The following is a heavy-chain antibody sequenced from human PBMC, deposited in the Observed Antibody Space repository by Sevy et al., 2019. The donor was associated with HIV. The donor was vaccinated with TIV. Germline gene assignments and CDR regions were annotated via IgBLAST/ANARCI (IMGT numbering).Heavy chain of an antibody. J-gene: IGHJ4*02. CDR1: GFIVNDKY. V-gene: IGHV3-66*02. CDR2: IFSSGST. Sequence: GGSLRLSCAISGFIVNDKYIIWVRQAPGKGLEWVSVIFSSGSTYYADSAKGRFTITRDNSKNTVYLQMNSGRAEDTAVYYCVSLFLSYRSGWSYFDYWGQGTLVTVSS. D-gene: IGHD6-19*01. CDR3: VSLFLSYRSGWSYFDY.